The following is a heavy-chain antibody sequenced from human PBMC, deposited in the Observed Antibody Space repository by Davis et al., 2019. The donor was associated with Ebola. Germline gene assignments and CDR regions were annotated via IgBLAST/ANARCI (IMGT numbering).Heavy chain of an antibody. CDR2: INHSGGT. Sequence: MPSENLSLTCAVYGGSFSGYYWSWIRQPPGKGLEWIGKINHSGGTNYNPSLKSRVTISVDTSNNQFSLKLSSVTAADTAVYYCARGFIAARPRYFDLWGRGTLVTVSS. J-gene: IGHJ2*01. CDR1: GGSFSGYY. D-gene: IGHD6-6*01. CDR3: ARGFIAARPRYFDL. V-gene: IGHV4-34*01.